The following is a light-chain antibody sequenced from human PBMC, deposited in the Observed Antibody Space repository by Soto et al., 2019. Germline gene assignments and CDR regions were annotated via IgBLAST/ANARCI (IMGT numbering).Light chain of an antibody. Sequence: QMTQSPSSLSASVGDRINITCRASRTIYSYLNWYQQKPGKAPNLLIYAASSLQGGVPSRFSGSESGTEFTLTINSLRPEDFATYYCQESYTNAWTFGQGTTVEIK. J-gene: IGKJ1*01. CDR3: QESYTNAWT. CDR1: RTIYSY. V-gene: IGKV1-39*01. CDR2: AAS.